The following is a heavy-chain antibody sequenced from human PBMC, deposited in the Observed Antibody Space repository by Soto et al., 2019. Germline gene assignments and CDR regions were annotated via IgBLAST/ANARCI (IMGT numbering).Heavy chain of an antibody. Sequence: GGSLRLSCAASGFTFSSYAMHWVRQAPGKGLEWVAVISYDGSNKYYAHSVKGRFTISRDNSKNTLYLQMNSLRAEDTAVYYCARANEGATRNFDYWGQGTLVTVSS. CDR1: GFTFSSYA. D-gene: IGHD1-26*01. V-gene: IGHV3-30-3*01. J-gene: IGHJ4*02. CDR3: ARANEGATRNFDY. CDR2: ISYDGSNK.